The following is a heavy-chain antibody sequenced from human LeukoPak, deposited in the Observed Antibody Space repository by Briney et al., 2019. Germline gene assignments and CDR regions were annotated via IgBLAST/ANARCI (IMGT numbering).Heavy chain of an antibody. V-gene: IGHV3-23*01. D-gene: IGHD3-10*01. CDR1: GFTFSSYA. CDR2: ISGSGGST. Sequence: GGSLRLSCAASGFTFSSYAMSWVRQAPGKGLEWVSAISGSGGSTYYADSVKGRFTTSRDNSKNTLYLQMNSLRAEDTALYYCAKDRTYYYGSGCPDYWGQGTLVTVSS. J-gene: IGHJ4*02. CDR3: AKDRTYYYGSGCPDY.